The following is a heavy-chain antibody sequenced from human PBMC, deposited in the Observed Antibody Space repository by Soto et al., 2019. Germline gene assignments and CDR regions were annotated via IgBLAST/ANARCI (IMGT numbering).Heavy chain of an antibody. CDR2: SGNT. V-gene: IGHV1-18*04. D-gene: IGHD3-3*01. J-gene: IGHJ4*02. CDR1: GYTFSRHG. Sequence: QVQLVQSGAEVKKPGASVTVSCKDSGYTFSRHGISWVRQAPGQGLEWMAWSGNTNYAQKFQGRLTLTTNPSTRTAYMELRSLGSDDTAVYYCARGADDFSSAYYYEYWGQGTLVTVSS. CDR3: ARGADDFSSAYYYEY.